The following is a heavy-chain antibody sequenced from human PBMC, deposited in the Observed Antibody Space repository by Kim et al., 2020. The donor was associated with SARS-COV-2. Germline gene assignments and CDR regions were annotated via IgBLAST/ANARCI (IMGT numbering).Heavy chain of an antibody. Sequence: GGSLRLSCAASGFTFSSYSMNWVRQAPGKGLEWVSYISSSSSTIYYADSVKGRFTISRDNAKNSLYLQMNSLRDEDTAVYYCARDRNLLWFGPFDYWGQGTLVTVSS. D-gene: IGHD3-10*01. CDR3: ARDRNLLWFGPFDY. CDR1: GFTFSSYS. CDR2: ISSSSSTI. V-gene: IGHV3-48*02. J-gene: IGHJ4*02.